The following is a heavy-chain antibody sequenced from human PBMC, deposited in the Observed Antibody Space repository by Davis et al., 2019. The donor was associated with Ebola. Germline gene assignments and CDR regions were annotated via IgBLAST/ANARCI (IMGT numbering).Heavy chain of an antibody. Sequence: GESLKISCAASGFTFSSYGMHWVRQAPGKGLEWVANIKQDVSEKYYVDSVKGRFTISRDNAKNSLYLQMNSLRAEDTAVYYCARRRGYSYGSYYFDYWGQGTLVTVSS. D-gene: IGHD5-18*01. CDR3: ARRRGYSYGSYYFDY. CDR2: IKQDVSEK. V-gene: IGHV3-7*03. J-gene: IGHJ4*02. CDR1: GFTFSSYG.